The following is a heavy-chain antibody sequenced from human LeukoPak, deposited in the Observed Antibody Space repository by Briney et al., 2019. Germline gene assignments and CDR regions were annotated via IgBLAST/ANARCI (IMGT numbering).Heavy chain of an antibody. V-gene: IGHV1-69*06. CDR1: GCTFTAYY. Sequence: SVKVSCKASGCTFTAYYMHWVRQAPEQGLEWIGGINPTFGPANYAQKFQGRVTITADKSTSTAYMELSSLRSEDTAVYYCAREHYYDSSGYYYYYYYMDVWGKGTTVTVSS. CDR3: AREHYYDSSGYYYYYYYMDV. D-gene: IGHD3-22*01. CDR2: INPTFGPA. J-gene: IGHJ6*03.